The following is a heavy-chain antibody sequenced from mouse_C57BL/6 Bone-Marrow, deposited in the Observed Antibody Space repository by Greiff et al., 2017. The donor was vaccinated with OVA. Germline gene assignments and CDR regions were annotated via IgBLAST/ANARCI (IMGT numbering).Heavy chain of an antibody. J-gene: IGHJ3*01. D-gene: IGHD3-2*02. CDR2: IWSGGST. CDR3: AKNSDSSGYFAY. CDR1: GFSLTSYG. V-gene: IGHV2-4*01. Sequence: QVQLQQSGPGLVQPSQSLSITCTVSGFSLTSYGVHWVRQPPGKGLEWLGVIWSGGSTDYNAAFISRLSISKDNSKSQVFFKMNSLQADDTAIYYCAKNSDSSGYFAYWGQGTLVTVSA.